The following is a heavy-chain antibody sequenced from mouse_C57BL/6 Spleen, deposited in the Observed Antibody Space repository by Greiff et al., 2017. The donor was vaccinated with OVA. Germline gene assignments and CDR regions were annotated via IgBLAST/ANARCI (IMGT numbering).Heavy chain of an antibody. Sequence: VKLMESGPELVKPGASVKISCKASGYSFTSYYIHWVKQRPGQGLEWIGWIYPGSGNTKYNEKFKGKATLTADTSSSTAYMQLSSLTSEDSAVYYCAGYYGTSGIDYAMDYWGQGTSVTVSS. V-gene: IGHV1-66*01. CDR3: AGYYGTSGIDYAMDY. D-gene: IGHD1-1*01. CDR1: GYSFTSYY. J-gene: IGHJ4*01. CDR2: IYPGSGNT.